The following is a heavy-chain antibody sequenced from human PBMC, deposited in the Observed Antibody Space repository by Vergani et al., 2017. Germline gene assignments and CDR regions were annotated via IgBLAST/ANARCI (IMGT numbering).Heavy chain of an antibody. CDR2: INAGNGNT. J-gene: IGHJ3*02. CDR3: ARGLAQWLANHDAFDI. Sequence: QVQLVQSGAEVKKPGASVKVSCKASGYTFTSYAMHWVRQAPGQRLEWMGWINAGNGNTKYSQKFQGRVTITRDTTASTAYMELSSLGSEDTAGYYCARGLAQWLANHDAFDIWGQGTMVTVSS. V-gene: IGHV1-3*01. D-gene: IGHD6-19*01. CDR1: GYTFTSYA.